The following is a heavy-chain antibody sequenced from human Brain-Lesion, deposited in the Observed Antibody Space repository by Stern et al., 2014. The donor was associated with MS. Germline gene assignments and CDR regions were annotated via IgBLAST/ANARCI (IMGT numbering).Heavy chain of an antibody. CDR3: ARGERWFDS. CDR1: GFTFSNYW. V-gene: IGHV3-74*02. J-gene: IGHJ5*01. D-gene: IGHD3-10*01. CDR2: VNNDGRRT. Sequence: LHLVQSGGGLVPPGGSLRLSCAASGFTFSNYWMHCVRQAPGQGLVWVSRVNNDGRRTSYADSVKGRFTMSRDNAKNTLYLQMNSLRVEDTAIYYCARGERWFDSWGQGTLVTVSS.